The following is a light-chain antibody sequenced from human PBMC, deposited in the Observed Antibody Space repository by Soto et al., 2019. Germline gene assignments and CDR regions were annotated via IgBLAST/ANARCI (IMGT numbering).Light chain of an antibody. CDR2: AAS. J-gene: IGKJ5*01. CDR1: ESLISRY. V-gene: IGKV3-20*01. CDR3: QQYNSSPIT. Sequence: IVLTQSPGTLSLSPGERATLSCRASESLISRYLAWYQQKPGQAPRLLISAASSRATGIPDRFSGSGSGTDFTLTISSLEPEDFAVYYCQQYNSSPITFGQGTRLEI.